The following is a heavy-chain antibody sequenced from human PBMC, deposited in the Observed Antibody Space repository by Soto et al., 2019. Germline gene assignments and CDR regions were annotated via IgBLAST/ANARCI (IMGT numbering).Heavy chain of an antibody. V-gene: IGHV1-69*01. CDR1: GGTFSSYA. J-gene: IGHJ4*02. D-gene: IGHD6-13*01. CDR2: IIPIFGTA. Sequence: QVQLVQSGAEVKKPGSSVKVSCKASGGTFSSYAISWVRQAPGQGLEWMGGIIPIFGTANYAQKFQGRVTITADESTITAYMELSSLRSEDTAVYYCARVSGSSSLYLDPTNKYYFDYWGQGTLVTVSS. CDR3: ARVSGSSSLYLDPTNKYYFDY.